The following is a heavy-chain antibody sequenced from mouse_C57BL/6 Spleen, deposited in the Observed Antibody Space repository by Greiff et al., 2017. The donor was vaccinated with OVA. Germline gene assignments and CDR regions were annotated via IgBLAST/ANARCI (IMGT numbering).Heavy chain of an antibody. Sequence: QVQLKQSGAELMKPGASVKLSCKATGYTFTGYWIERVKQRPGHGLEWIGEILPGSGSTNYHEKFKGKAPFTADTSSNTAYKLLSSLTTEDAAIYCCARLGDEGLFDYWGQGTTLTVSS. J-gene: IGHJ2*01. D-gene: IGHD3-3*01. CDR1: GYTFTGYW. V-gene: IGHV1-9*01. CDR3: ARLGDEGLFDY. CDR2: ILPGSGST.